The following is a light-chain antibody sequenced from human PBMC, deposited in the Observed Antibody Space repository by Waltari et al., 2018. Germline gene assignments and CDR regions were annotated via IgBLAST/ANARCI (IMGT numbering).Light chain of an antibody. V-gene: IGLV3-21*04. CDR3: LVWHSTIDHQGV. J-gene: IGLJ2*01. CDR1: YIGRKR. Sequence: SYVVTQSPSVSVATGETARLNCGGDYIGRKRVHWYQQRPGTAPVLGISYDSDRPSGIPERFSGSNSGNTATLTISWVEAEDEADYYCLVWHSTIDHQGVFGGGTKLTVL. CDR2: YDS.